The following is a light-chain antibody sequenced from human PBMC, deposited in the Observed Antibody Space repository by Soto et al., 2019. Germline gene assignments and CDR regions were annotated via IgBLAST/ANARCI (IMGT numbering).Light chain of an antibody. V-gene: IGKV3-11*01. J-gene: IGKJ4*01. CDR3: QQYDNWPLT. CDR2: DAS. Sequence: EIVLTQSPATLSLSPGERATLSCRASQSVSRYLAWYQQKPGQAPRLLIYDASNGATGIPARFSGSGSGTEFTLTISSLQSEDFAVYYCQQYDNWPLTFGGGTKVDIK. CDR1: QSVSRY.